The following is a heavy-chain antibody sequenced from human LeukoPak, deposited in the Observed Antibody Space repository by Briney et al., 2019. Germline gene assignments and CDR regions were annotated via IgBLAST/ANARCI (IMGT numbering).Heavy chain of an antibody. CDR2: ISSSGANT. CDR3: ATRRNHYDSSGYHYPFDY. J-gene: IGHJ4*02. D-gene: IGHD3-22*01. Sequence: PGGSLRLSCAASGFTFSSFAMSWVRQAPGKGLEWVSSISSSGANTYYADSVKGRFTISRDNSKNTLYLQMNSLRAEDTAVYYCATRRNHYDSSGYHYPFDYWGQGTLLTVSS. CDR1: GFTFSSFA. V-gene: IGHV3-23*01.